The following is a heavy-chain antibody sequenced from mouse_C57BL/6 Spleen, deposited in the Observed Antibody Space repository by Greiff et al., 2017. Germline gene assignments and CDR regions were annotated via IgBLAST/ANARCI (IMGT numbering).Heavy chain of an antibody. D-gene: IGHD1-1*01. V-gene: IGHV1-85*01. CDR2: IYPRDGST. J-gene: IGHJ4*01. CDR3: ARKDYYGSSYVDYYAMDY. Sequence: QVQLQQSGPELVKPGASVKLSCKASGYTFTSYDINWVKQRPGQGLEWIGWIYPRDGSTKYNEKFKGKATLTVDTSSSTAYMELHSLTSEDSAVYFCARKDYYGSSYVDYYAMDYWGQGTSVTVSS. CDR1: GYTFTSYD.